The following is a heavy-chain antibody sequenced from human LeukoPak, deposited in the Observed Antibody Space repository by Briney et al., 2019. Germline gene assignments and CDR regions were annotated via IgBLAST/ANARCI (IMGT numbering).Heavy chain of an antibody. J-gene: IGHJ4*02. V-gene: IGHV1-2*02. CDR1: GYTFNGYY. CDR2: INPNSGDT. CDR3: ARDMDTGPDLFDY. D-gene: IGHD5-18*01. Sequence: ASVKVSCKASGYTFNGYYIHWVRQAPGQGLEWMGWINPNSGDTDYAQKFQGRVTMTRDTSISTAYMELSRLRYDDTAVYYCARDMDTGPDLFDYWGQGTLVTVSS.